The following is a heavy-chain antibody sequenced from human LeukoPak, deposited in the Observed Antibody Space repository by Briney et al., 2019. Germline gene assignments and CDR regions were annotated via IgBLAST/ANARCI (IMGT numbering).Heavy chain of an antibody. CDR2: IKEDGSEK. CDR1: GFTFSNYW. V-gene: IGHV3-7*01. Sequence: GGSLRLSCAASGFTFSNYWMNWVRQAPGEGLEWVANIKEDGSEKYYVVSVKGRFTISRDNAKNSLYLQMNSLRAEDTAVYYCARDLGPHYFGSGSYVWFGMDVWGQGTTVTVSS. D-gene: IGHD3-10*01. CDR3: ARDLGPHYFGSGSYVWFGMDV. J-gene: IGHJ6*02.